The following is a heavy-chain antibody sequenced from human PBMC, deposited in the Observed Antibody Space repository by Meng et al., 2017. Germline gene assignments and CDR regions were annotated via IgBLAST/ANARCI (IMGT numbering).Heavy chain of an antibody. V-gene: IGHV3-15*01. J-gene: IGHJ4*01. Sequence: EVQLVASWGGLGKPGGPFRLSCAASGFTFRNAWMTWVRQAPGKGLEWIGRMKSNVDGGTVDYAAAVKGRFFISRDDSENTFYLQMNSLKTEDTAVYYCSGHVDYWGHGTLVTVSS. CDR3: SGHVDY. CDR2: MKSNVDGGTV. CDR1: GFTFRNAW.